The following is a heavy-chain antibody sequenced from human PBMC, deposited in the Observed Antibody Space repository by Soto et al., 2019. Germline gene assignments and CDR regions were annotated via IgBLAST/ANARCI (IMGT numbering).Heavy chain of an antibody. CDR1: GGSFSGYY. Sequence: SLTCAVYGGSFSGYYWSWIRQPPGKGLEWIGEINHSGSTNYNPSLKSRVTISVDTSKNQFSLKLSSVTAADTAVYYCARGVVRYYYYYYGMDVWGQGTTVTVSS. J-gene: IGHJ6*02. CDR2: INHSGST. CDR3: ARGVVRYYYYYYGMDV. V-gene: IGHV4-34*01. D-gene: IGHD3-10*01.